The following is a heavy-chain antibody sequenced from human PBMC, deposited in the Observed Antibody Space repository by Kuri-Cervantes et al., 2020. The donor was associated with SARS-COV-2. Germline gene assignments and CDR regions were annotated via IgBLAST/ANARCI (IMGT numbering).Heavy chain of an antibody. Sequence: GSLRLSCTVSGDSISSSAYHWGWIRQSPGKGLEWIGNIYTSGSTNYNPSLKSRVTMSVDTSKNQFSLKLSSVTAADTAVYYCARDKGSGSYRWFDPWGQGTLVTVS. CDR2: IYTSGST. CDR3: ARDKGSGSYRWFDP. CDR1: GDSISSSAYH. D-gene: IGHD1-26*01. V-gene: IGHV4-39*07. J-gene: IGHJ5*02.